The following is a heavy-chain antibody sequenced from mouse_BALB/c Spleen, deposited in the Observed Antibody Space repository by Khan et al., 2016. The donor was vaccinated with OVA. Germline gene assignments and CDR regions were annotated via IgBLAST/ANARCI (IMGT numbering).Heavy chain of an antibody. CDR2: IDPFNGGV. D-gene: IGHD1-1*01. V-gene: IGHV1S135*01. J-gene: IGHJ3*01. CDR1: GYSFSTYY. CDR3: ARHGTTSWFAY. Sequence: IQLVQSGPELMKPGASVKISCKASGYSFSTYYIHWVTLSPGKTLERIGYIDPFNGGVTYNQKFKGKAKLTIDKSSSTAYMHLTRLTSEDSARFCCARHGTTSWFAYWGQGTLVTVSA.